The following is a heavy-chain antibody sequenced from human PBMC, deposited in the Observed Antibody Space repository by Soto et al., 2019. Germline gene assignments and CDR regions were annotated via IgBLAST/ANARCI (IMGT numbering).Heavy chain of an antibody. CDR2: ISGYNANT. CDR3: ARGGRSGWHDWFDP. J-gene: IGHJ5*02. Sequence: QVQLVQSGAEVKKPGASVKVSCKASGYTFTNYGISWVRQAPGQGLECMGWISGYNANTNYALKVQGRVVMTTDTSSTTAYMELRILSSDDTAVYYCARGGRSGWHDWFDPWGQGTLVTVSS. V-gene: IGHV1-18*01. CDR1: GYTFTNYG. D-gene: IGHD6-19*01.